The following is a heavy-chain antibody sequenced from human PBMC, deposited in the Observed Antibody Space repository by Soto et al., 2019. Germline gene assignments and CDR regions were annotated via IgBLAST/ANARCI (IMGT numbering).Heavy chain of an antibody. V-gene: IGHV1-69*06. J-gene: IGHJ6*02. CDR2: IIPIFGTA. CDR1: GGTFSSYA. D-gene: IGHD3-3*01. CDR3: ARCGDFWSGYYNYYYYGMDV. Sequence: QVQLVQSGAEVKKPGSSVKVSCKASGGTFSSYAISWVQQAPGQGLEWMGGIIPIFGTANYAQKFQGRVTITADKSTSTAYMELSSLRSEDTAVYYCARCGDFWSGYYNYYYYGMDVWGQGTTVTVSS.